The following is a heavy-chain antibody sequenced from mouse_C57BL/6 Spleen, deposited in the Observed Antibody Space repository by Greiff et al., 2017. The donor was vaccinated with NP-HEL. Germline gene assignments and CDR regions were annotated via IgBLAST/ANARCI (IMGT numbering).Heavy chain of an antibody. CDR2: IDPSDSET. D-gene: IGHD1-1*01. J-gene: IGHJ4*01. CDR3: ARTYGSSSYAMDY. Sequence: QVQLQQPGAELVRPGSSVKLSCKASGYTFTSYWMHWVKQRPIQGLEWIGNIDPSDSETPYNQKFKDKATLTVDKSSSTAYMQLSSLTSEDSAVYYCARTYGSSSYAMDYGGQGTSVTVSS. V-gene: IGHV1-52*01. CDR1: GYTFTSYW.